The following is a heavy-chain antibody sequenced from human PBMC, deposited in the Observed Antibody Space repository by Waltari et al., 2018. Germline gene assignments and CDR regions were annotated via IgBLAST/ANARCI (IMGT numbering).Heavy chain of an antibody. D-gene: IGHD3-10*01. V-gene: IGHV4-38-2*02. CDR1: GYSISSGYY. CDR3: ARDPNSLYYYGSESRS. J-gene: IGHJ4*02. Sequence: QVQLQESGPGLVKPSETLSLPCAVSGYSISSGYYWGWIRQPPGKGLEWIGSIYHSGSTYYNPSLKSRVTISVDTSKNQFSLKLSSVTAADTAVYYCARDPNSLYYYGSESRSWGQGTLVTVSS. CDR2: IYHSGST.